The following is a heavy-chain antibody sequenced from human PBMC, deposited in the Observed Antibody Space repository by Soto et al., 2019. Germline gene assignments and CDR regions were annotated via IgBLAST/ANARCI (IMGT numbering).Heavy chain of an antibody. CDR3: VKSFDYDILTGYTSYFDY. D-gene: IGHD3-9*01. J-gene: IGHJ4*02. V-gene: IGHV3-74*01. CDR2: INSDGSST. Sequence: GGSLRLSCAASGFTFSSYWMHWVRQAPGKGLVWVSRINSDGSSTSYADSVKGRFTISRDNAKNTLYLQMNSLRAEDTAVYYCVKSFDYDILTGYTSYFDYWGQGTLVTVSS. CDR1: GFTFSSYW.